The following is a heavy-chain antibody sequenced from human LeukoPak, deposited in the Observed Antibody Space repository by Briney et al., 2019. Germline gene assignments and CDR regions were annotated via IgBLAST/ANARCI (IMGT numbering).Heavy chain of an antibody. J-gene: IGHJ6*02. Sequence: SETLSLTCTVSGGSISSYYWSWIRQPPGKGLEWIGYIYYSGSTNYNPSLKSRVTISVDTSKNQFSLKLSSVTAADTAVYYCARESGNSWVYGMDVWGQGTTVTVSS. D-gene: IGHD6-13*01. CDR3: ARESGNSWVYGMDV. V-gene: IGHV4-59*01. CDR2: IYYSGST. CDR1: GGSISSYY.